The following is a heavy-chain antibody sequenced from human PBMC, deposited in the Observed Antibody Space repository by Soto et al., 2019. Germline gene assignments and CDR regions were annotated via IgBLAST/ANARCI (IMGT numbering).Heavy chain of an antibody. J-gene: IGHJ6*02. CDR2: IKSKTDGGTT. CDR3: TTVGCSGCSCYSYYYYGMDV. D-gene: IGHD2-15*01. Sequence: PGGSLRLSCAASGFTFSNAWMNWVRQAPGKGLEWVGRIKSKTDGGTTDYAAPVKGRFTISRDDSKNTLYLQMNSLKTEDTAVYYCTTVGCSGCSCYSYYYYGMDVWGQGTTVTVSS. V-gene: IGHV3-15*07. CDR1: GFTFSNAW.